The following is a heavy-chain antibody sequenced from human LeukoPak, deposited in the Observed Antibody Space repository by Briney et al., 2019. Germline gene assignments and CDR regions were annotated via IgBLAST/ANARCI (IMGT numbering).Heavy chain of an antibody. CDR1: GYTLTNHY. CDR3: ARVPEAGYNPDY. V-gene: IGHV1-46*01. Sequence: ASVKVSCKASGYTLTNHYMYWVQQAPGQGLEWMGIIHPSGDRTSYAQKFQGRVTMTSDTSTSTVYMELSSLRSEDTAVYYCARVPEAGYNPDYWGQGTLVTVSA. CDR2: IHPSGDRT. D-gene: IGHD5-24*01. J-gene: IGHJ4*02.